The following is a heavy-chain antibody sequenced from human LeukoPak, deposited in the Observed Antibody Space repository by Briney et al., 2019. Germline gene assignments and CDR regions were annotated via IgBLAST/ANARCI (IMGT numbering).Heavy chain of an antibody. CDR2: INPTSGGT. CDR1: GYTFTGYY. CDR3: ARDLPIEPYIVVVVAATSWFDP. J-gene: IGHJ5*02. Sequence: ASVKVSCNASGYTFTGYYMHWVRQAPGQGLEWMGWINPTSGGTNFAQKFQGRVTMTRDTSISTAYMELSRLRSDDTAVYYCARDLPIEPYIVVVVAATSWFDPWGQGTLVTVSS. D-gene: IGHD2-15*01. V-gene: IGHV1-2*02.